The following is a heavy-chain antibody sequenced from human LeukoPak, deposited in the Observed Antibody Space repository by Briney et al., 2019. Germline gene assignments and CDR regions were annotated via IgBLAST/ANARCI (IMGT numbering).Heavy chain of an antibody. CDR3: ATDSNDY. Sequence: PSETLSLTCTVSNFSVSSGYYWGWIRQPPGKGLEWIGSIHHSGNTYYNPSLKSRITMSVDTSKNHFSLRLSSVTAADTAVYYCATDSNDYWGQGTLVTVSS. V-gene: IGHV4-38-2*02. CDR1: NFSVSSGYY. J-gene: IGHJ4*02. CDR2: IHHSGNT. D-gene: IGHD2/OR15-2a*01.